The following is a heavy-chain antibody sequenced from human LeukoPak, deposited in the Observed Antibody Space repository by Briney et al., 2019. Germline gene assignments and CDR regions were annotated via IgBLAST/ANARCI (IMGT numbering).Heavy chain of an antibody. J-gene: IGHJ4*02. CDR2: NNPNSGGT. D-gene: IGHD3-22*01. CDR3: AVSGGSGYYPLDY. V-gene: IGHV1-2*02. Sequence: ASVKVSCKASGYTFTGYYMHWVRQAPGQGLEWMGWNNPNSGGTNYAQKFQSRVTMTRDTSISTAYMELSRLRSDDTAVYYCAVSGGSGYYPLDYWGQGTLVTVSS. CDR1: GYTFTGYY.